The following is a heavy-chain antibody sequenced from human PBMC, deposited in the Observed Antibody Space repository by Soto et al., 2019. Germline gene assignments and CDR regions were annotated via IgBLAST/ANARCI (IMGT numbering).Heavy chain of an antibody. CDR1: GFTFSDDS. CDR3: ARGFSAGKGSPPDF. J-gene: IGHJ4*02. Sequence: PGGSLRLSFAASGFTFSDDSMTWIFQVAGKGLGWVSNGSNIGRTISFADSVKGRFTISRDNSKNTLYLQMSSLRAEDTAVYYCARGFSAGKGSPPDFWGQGSLVTVSS. CDR2: GSNIGRTI. D-gene: IGHD6-13*01. V-gene: IGHV3-11*01.